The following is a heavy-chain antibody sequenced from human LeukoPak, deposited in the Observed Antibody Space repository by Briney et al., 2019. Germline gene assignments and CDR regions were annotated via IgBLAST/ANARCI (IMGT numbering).Heavy chain of an antibody. CDR2: IYYSGST. CDR3: ARVDYYDKWFDP. J-gene: IGHJ5*02. V-gene: IGHV4-31*03. Sequence: SETLSLTCTVSGGSISSGGYYWSWIRQHPGKGLEWIGYIYYSGSTYYNPSLKSRVTISVDTSKNQFSLKLSSVTAAVTAVYYCARVDYYDKWFDPWGQGTLVTVSS. CDR1: GGSISSGGYY. D-gene: IGHD3-22*01.